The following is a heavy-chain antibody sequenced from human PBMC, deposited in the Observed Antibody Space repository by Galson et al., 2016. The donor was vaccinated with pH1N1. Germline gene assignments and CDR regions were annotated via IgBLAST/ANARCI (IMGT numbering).Heavy chain of an antibody. D-gene: IGHD3-10*01. CDR2: VNPSGST. V-gene: IGHV4-34*01. CDR1: GGSFSDYY. J-gene: IGHJ4*02. Sequence: ETLSLTCTVYGGSFSDYYWSWIRQPPGEGLEWIGEVNPSGSTIYNPSLNSRVIISADTSRNQFSLKLTSVAAADTAVYFCARVDFGGKLGDWGQGTQVTVSS. CDR3: ARVDFGGKLGD.